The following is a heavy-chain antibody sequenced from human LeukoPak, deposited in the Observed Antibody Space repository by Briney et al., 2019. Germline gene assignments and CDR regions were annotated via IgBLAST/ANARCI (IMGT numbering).Heavy chain of an antibody. D-gene: IGHD6-13*01. Sequence: ASVKVSCKASGYTFTSYDVNWVRQATGQGLEWMGWMNPNSGNTGYAQKFQGRVTMTRNTSISTAYMELSSLRSEDTAVYYCARGGYSSSWYVSGTRLKFDPWGQGTLVTVSS. CDR3: ARGGYSSSWYVSGTRLKFDP. J-gene: IGHJ5*02. CDR1: GYTFTSYD. CDR2: MNPNSGNT. V-gene: IGHV1-8*01.